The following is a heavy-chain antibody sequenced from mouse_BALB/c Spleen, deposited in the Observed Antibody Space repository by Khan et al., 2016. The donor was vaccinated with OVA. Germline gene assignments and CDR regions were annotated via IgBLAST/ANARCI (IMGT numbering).Heavy chain of an antibody. V-gene: IGHV3-8*02. Sequence: MQLEESGPSLVKPSQTLSLTCSVTGDSITSGYWNWIRKFPGNKLEYMGYLSYSGSTYYNPSLKSRISITRDTSKNQYYLHLNAVTTEDTATYYCARWVYDGHYWRFAYWGQGTLVTVSA. D-gene: IGHD2-3*01. CDR2: LSYSGST. CDR3: ARWVYDGHYWRFAY. CDR1: GDSITSGY. J-gene: IGHJ3*01.